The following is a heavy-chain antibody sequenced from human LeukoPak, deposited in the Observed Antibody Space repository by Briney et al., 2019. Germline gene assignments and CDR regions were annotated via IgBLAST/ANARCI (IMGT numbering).Heavy chain of an antibody. D-gene: IGHD3-3*01. V-gene: IGHV3-23*01. J-gene: IGHJ4*02. CDR3: AKDNDFWSGYSDY. CDR1: GFTFSSYA. Sequence: GGSLRLSCAASGFTFSSYAMSWVRQAPGKGLEWVSAISGSGGSTYYADSVKGRFTISRDNSKKTLYLQMNSMRAEDTAVYYCAKDNDFWSGYSDYWGQGTLVTVSS. CDR2: ISGSGGST.